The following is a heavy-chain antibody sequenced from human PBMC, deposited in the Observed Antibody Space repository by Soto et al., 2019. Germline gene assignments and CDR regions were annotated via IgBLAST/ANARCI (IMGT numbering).Heavy chain of an antibody. CDR2: ISGSGGST. V-gene: IGHV3-23*01. J-gene: IGHJ6*02. CDR1: GFTFSSYA. Sequence: GGSLRLSCAASGFTFSSYAMSWVRQAPGKGLEWVSAISGSGGSTYYADSVKGRFTISRDNSKNTLYLQMNSLRAEDTAVYYSAKERGYSYGYLDYYYGMDVWGQGTTVTVSS. D-gene: IGHD5-18*01. CDR3: AKERGYSYGYLDYYYGMDV.